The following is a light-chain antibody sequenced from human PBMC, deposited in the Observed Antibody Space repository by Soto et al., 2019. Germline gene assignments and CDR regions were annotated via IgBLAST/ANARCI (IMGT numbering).Light chain of an antibody. CDR1: QSLSAF. CDR2: GAS. V-gene: IGKV3-20*01. CDR3: QQYGFSPMYT. Sequence: EIVLTQSPGTLSLSPGERATLSCRASQSLSAFLAWYQQQPGQAPRLLIYGASTRATGIPDRFSGSGSGTDFTLTISRLEPEDFGVYYCQQYGFSPMYTCGQGTKLEI. J-gene: IGKJ2*01.